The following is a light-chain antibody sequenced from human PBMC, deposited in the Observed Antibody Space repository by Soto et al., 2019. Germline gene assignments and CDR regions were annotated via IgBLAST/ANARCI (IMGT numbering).Light chain of an antibody. CDR2: AAS. J-gene: IGKJ2*01. CDR1: QSISTF. CDR3: QQSYSATYT. Sequence: DIQMTPSPSSLSASVGDRVTITCRASQSISTFLNWYQQKPEKAPNLLIYAASSLESGVPSRFTGSGSGTDFTLTISSLQPEDIATYYCQQSYSATYTFGLGTKLEIK. V-gene: IGKV1-39*01.